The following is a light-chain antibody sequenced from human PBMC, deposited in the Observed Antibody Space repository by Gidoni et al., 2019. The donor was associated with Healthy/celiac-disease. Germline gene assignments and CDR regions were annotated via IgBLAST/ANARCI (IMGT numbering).Light chain of an antibody. J-gene: IGKJ4*01. Sequence: DIQMTQSPSSLSASVGDRVTITCQASQDISNYLNWYQQKPGKAPKLLIYAASNLETGVPSRFSGSGSGTDFTFTISSLQPEDIATYYCQQDDNLPLTFXGXTKVEIK. CDR2: AAS. CDR1: QDISNY. CDR3: QQDDNLPLT. V-gene: IGKV1-33*01.